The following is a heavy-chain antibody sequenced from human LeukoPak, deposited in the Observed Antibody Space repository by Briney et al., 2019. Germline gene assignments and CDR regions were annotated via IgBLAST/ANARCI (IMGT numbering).Heavy chain of an antibody. CDR2: ISYDGSNK. D-gene: IGHD3-22*01. J-gene: IGHJ6*02. CDR1: GFTFSSYG. V-gene: IGHV3-30*18. CDR3: AKDAAAGAWLLNYYYGMDV. Sequence: GGSLRLSCAASGFTFSSYGMHWVRQAPGKGLEWVAVISYDGSNKYYADSVKGRFTISRDNSKNTLYLQMNSLRAEDTAVYYCAKDAAAGAWLLNYYYGMDVWGQGTTVTVSS.